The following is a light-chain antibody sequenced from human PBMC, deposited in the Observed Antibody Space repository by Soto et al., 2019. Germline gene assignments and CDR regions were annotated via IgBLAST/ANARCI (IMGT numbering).Light chain of an antibody. CDR3: QQNYTNPPT. CDR1: QSISNY. V-gene: IGKV1-39*01. Sequence: DIQKTQSPSSLSSSVAYICTITFRSSQSISNYLNWYQQKPGKAPKLLIYKASTLKSGVPSRFSGSGSGTDFTLTISSLQPEDFATYFCQQNYTNPPTFGQGTKVDI. J-gene: IGKJ1*01. CDR2: KAS.